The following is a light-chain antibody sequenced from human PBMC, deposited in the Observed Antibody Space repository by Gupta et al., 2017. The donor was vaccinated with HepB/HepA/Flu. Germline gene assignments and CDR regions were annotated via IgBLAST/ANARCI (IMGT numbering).Light chain of an antibody. V-gene: IGKV4-1*01. CDR3: QQYYSIPIT. CDR1: QSVLYNSNNNNY. Sequence: DIVMTQSPDSLPVSLGGGATINCKSSQSVLYNSNNNNYLAWYQQKPGQPPKLLIYWASTRESGVPDRFSGSGSGTDFTLTISSLQAEDVAVYYCQQYYSIPITFGQGTRLEIK. CDR2: WAS. J-gene: IGKJ5*01.